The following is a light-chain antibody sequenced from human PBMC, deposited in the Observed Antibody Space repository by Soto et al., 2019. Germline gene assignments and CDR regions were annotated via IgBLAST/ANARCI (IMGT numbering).Light chain of an antibody. CDR3: QQSYSTPPAT. Sequence: DIQMTQSPSSLSASVGDRVTITCRASQSISSYLNWYQQKPGKAPKLLIYAASSLQSGVPSRFSGSGAGTDFTLTISSLQPADVATYYCQQSYSTPPATFGQGTKVEIK. V-gene: IGKV1-39*01. CDR1: QSISSY. J-gene: IGKJ1*01. CDR2: AAS.